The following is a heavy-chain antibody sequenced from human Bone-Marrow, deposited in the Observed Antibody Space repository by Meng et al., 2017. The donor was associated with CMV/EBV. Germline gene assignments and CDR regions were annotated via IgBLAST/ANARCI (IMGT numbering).Heavy chain of an antibody. CDR2: IYYSGST. CDR3: ARYSSSSSYFDY. D-gene: IGHD6-6*01. Sequence: LRLSCTVSGGSISSGGYYWSWIRQHPGKGLEWIGYIYYSGSTYYNPSLKSRVTISVDTSKNQFSLKLSSVTAADTAVYYCARYSSSSSYFDYWGQGTLVTVSS. V-gene: IGHV4-31*03. J-gene: IGHJ4*02. CDR1: GGSISSGGYY.